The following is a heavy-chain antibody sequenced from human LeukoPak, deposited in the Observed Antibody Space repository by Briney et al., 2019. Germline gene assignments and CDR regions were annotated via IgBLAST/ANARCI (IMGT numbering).Heavy chain of an antibody. D-gene: IGHD3-22*01. Sequence: GGSLRLSCAASGFTFSSYGMHWVRQAPGKGLEWVAVISYDGSNKYYADSVKGRFTISRDNSKNTLYLQMNSLRVEDTALYYCAKKDIDDYYSGVDWFDPWGQGTLVTVSS. J-gene: IGHJ5*02. CDR1: GFTFSSYG. V-gene: IGHV3-30*18. CDR2: ISYDGSNK. CDR3: AKKDIDDYYSGVDWFDP.